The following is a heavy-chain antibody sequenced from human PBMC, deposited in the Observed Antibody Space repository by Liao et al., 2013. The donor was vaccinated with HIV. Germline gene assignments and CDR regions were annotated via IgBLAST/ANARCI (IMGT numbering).Heavy chain of an antibody. Sequence: QVQLQESGPGLVKPSETLSLTCAVYGGSFSGYYWSWIRQPPGKGLEWIGYIFYSGSTNYNPSLRTRVTISVDTSKNQFSLKLSSVTAADTAVYYCARANFYDFWSYAFDIWGQG. D-gene: IGHD3-3*01. V-gene: IGHV4-59*01. CDR2: IFYSGST. CDR3: ARANFYDFWSYAFDI. J-gene: IGHJ3*02. CDR1: GGSFSGYY.